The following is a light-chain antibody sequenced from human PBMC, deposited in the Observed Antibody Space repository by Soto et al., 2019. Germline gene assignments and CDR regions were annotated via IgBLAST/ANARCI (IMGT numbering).Light chain of an antibody. V-gene: IGKV1-5*03. CDR1: QSISSW. Sequence: DIQMTQSPSTLSASVGDRVTITCRASQSISSWLAWYQQKPGKAPKLLIYKASSLESGVPSRFSGSGSGTEFTLTISSLQPDDFATSYCQQYTSYPTFGQGTKVEIK. J-gene: IGKJ1*01. CDR2: KAS. CDR3: QQYTSYPT.